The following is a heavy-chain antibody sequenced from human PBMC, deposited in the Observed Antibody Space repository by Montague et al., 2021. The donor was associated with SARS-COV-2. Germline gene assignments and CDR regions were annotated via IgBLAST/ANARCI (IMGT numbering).Heavy chain of an antibody. CDR2: ISYKVVRT. D-gene: IGHD2-15*01. CDR1: GFTFRDSA. Sequence: SLRLSCAASGFTFRDSAMNWVRQAPGKGLEWVSLISYKVVRTFYANSVKGRFTISRDISNNTLYLQMNSLRAEETAIYYCARDIEGSFWGQGTLVTVSS. J-gene: IGHJ4*02. CDR3: ARDIEGSF. V-gene: IGHV3-23*01.